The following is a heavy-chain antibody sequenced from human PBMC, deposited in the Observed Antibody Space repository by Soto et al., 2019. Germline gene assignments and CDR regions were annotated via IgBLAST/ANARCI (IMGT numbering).Heavy chain of an antibody. CDR1: GDSISSSSYY. Sequence: PSETLSLTCTVSGDSISSSSYYWGWIRQPPGKGLEWIGSIYYSGSTYYNPSLKSRVTISVDTSKNPFSLKLSSVTAADTAVYYCASGYSYAFDYWGQGTLVTVSS. V-gene: IGHV4-39*01. CDR3: ASGYSYAFDY. CDR2: IYYSGST. J-gene: IGHJ4*02. D-gene: IGHD5-18*01.